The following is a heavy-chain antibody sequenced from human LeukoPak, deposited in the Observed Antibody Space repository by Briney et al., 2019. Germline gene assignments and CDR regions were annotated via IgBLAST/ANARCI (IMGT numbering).Heavy chain of an antibody. D-gene: IGHD2-2*01. CDR2: ISAYNGKT. V-gene: IGHV1-18*01. Sequence: ASVKVSCKASGYTFTSYGISWVRQAPGQGLEWMGWISAYNGKTNYAQKLQGRVTMTTDTSTSTAYMELRSLRSDDTAVYYCARDPNDIVVVPAENYYYGMDVWGQGTTVTDSS. J-gene: IGHJ6*02. CDR1: GYTFTSYG. CDR3: ARDPNDIVVVPAENYYYGMDV.